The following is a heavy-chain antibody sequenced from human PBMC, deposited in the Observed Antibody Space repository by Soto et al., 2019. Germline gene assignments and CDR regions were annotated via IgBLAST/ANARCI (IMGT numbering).Heavy chain of an antibody. Sequence: TLSLTCTVSGGSISSYYWSWIRQPPGKGLEWIGYIYYSGSTNYNPSLKSRVTISVDTSKNQFSLKLSSVTAADTAVYYCARGYYYDSSGSADAFDIWGQGTMVTVSS. V-gene: IGHV4-59*01. CDR2: IYYSGST. D-gene: IGHD3-22*01. J-gene: IGHJ3*02. CDR3: ARGYYYDSSGSADAFDI. CDR1: GGSISSYY.